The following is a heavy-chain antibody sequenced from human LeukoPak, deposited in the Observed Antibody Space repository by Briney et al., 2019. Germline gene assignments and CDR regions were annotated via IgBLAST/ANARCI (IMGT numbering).Heavy chain of an antibody. J-gene: IGHJ5*02. D-gene: IGHD7-27*01. V-gene: IGHV4-59*08. CDR1: GDSISRYY. CDR3: ARHVTLGIEVDWFDP. CDR2: IYYSGST. Sequence: PSETLSLTCTVSGDSISRYYWSWIRQPPGKGLGWIGYIYYSGSTNYNPSLKSRVTISVDTSKNQFSLKLSSVTAADTAVYYCARHVTLGIEVDWFDPWGQGTLVTVSS.